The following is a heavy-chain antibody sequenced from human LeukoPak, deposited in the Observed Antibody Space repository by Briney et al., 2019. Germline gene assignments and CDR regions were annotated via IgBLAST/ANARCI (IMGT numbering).Heavy chain of an antibody. CDR2: IIPIFGTA. CDR1: GGTFSSYA. D-gene: IGHD3-10*01. CDR3: ARLPGRGKNYYGSPNFDY. Sequence: ASVKVSCKASGGTFSSYAISWVRQAPGQGLEWMGGIIPIFGTANYAQKFQGRVTITADESTSTAYMELSSLRSEDTAVYYCARLPGRGKNYYGSPNFDYWGQGTLVTVSS. J-gene: IGHJ4*02. V-gene: IGHV1-69*13.